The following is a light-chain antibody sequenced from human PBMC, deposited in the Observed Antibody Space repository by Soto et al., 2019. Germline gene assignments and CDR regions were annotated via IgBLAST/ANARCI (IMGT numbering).Light chain of an antibody. V-gene: IGKV1-9*01. CDR3: QHYNSYSEA. J-gene: IGKJ1*01. CDR1: QGISSY. CDR2: AAS. Sequence: DIQLTQSPSFLSASVGDRVTITCRASQGISSYLAWYQQKPGKAPKLLIYAASTLQSGVPSRFSGSGSETEFTLKIRSLQPEDFETYSCQHYNSYSEAFGKGTKVDIK.